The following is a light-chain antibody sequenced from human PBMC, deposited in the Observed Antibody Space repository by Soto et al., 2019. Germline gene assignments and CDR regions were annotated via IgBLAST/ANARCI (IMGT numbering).Light chain of an antibody. CDR3: QQYGNSPIT. J-gene: IGKJ5*01. CDR1: QSVRSN. CDR2: GAS. Sequence: MVITQFPPTLSVFQGERATLSCRASQSVRSNLDWYQQKPGQAPRLLIYGASNRATGIPDRFSGSGSGTDFTLTISRLEPEDFAVYYCQQYGNSPITFGQGTRLEIK. V-gene: IGKV3-20*01.